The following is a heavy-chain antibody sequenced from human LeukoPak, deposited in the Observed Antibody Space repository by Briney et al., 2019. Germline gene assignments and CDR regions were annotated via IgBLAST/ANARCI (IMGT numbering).Heavy chain of an antibody. J-gene: IGHJ4*02. CDR1: GFTFSSYW. CDR2: INSDGSST. Sequence: SGGSLRPSCAASGFTFSSYWMHWVRQAPGKGLVWVSRINSDGSSTSYADSVKGRFTISRDNAKNTLYLQMNSLRAEDTAVYYCARVVGGYGDGEDYWGQGTLVTVSS. D-gene: IGHD4-17*01. CDR3: ARVVGGYGDGEDY. V-gene: IGHV3-74*01.